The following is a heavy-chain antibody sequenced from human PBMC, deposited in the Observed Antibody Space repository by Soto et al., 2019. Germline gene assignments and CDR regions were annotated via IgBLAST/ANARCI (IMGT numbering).Heavy chain of an antibody. Sequence: GESLKISCKGSGYSFTSYWISWVRQMPGKGLEWMGRLDPSDSYTNYSPSFQGHVTISADKSISTAYLQWSSLKASDTAMYYCARHGHGYNREFFDYWGQGTLVTVSS. D-gene: IGHD5-12*01. CDR1: GYSFTSYW. CDR2: LDPSDSYT. J-gene: IGHJ4*02. CDR3: ARHGHGYNREFFDY. V-gene: IGHV5-10-1*01.